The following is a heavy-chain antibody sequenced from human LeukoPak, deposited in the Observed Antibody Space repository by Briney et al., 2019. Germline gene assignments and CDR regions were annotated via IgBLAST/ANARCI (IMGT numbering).Heavy chain of an antibody. D-gene: IGHD3-22*01. CDR2: ITHTSSYI. V-gene: IGHV3-21*01. CDR1: GLTFSSYS. CDR3: ARLRRNNDNSGYYYYYDY. Sequence: PGGSLRLSCAASGLTFSSYSFNWVRQAPGKGLEWVSSITHTSSYIYYADSVKGRFTISRDNAKNSLYLQMSSLRAEDTAVYYCARLRRNNDNSGYYYYYDYWGQGTLVTVSS. J-gene: IGHJ4*02.